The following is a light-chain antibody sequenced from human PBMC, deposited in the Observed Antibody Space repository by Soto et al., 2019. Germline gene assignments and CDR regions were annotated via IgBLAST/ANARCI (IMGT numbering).Light chain of an antibody. V-gene: IGKV1-39*01. CDR2: AAS. CDR1: QSMSSY. J-gene: IGKJ1*01. CDR3: QQSYSTPRT. Sequence: DIQITQSPSSLSASVGDRVTITCRASQSMSSYLNWYQQKPGKAPKVLIYAASSLQSGVPSMFSGSGSGTDFTLTISSLQPEDFATYYCQQSYSTPRTFGQGTQVDI.